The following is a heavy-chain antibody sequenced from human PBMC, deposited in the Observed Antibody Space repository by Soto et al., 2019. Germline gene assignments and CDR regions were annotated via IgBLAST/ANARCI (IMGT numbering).Heavy chain of an antibody. CDR1: GFTFSSYA. V-gene: IGHV3-23*01. J-gene: IGHJ6*02. CDR3: ARDRREQLVHPGGMDV. Sequence: EVQLLESGGGLVQPGGSLRLSCAASGFTFSSYAMSWVRQAPGKGLEWVSAISGSGGSTYYADSVKGRFTISRDNSKNTLYLQMNSLRAEDTAVYYCARDRREQLVHPGGMDVWGQGTTVTVSS. D-gene: IGHD6-6*01. CDR2: ISGSGGST.